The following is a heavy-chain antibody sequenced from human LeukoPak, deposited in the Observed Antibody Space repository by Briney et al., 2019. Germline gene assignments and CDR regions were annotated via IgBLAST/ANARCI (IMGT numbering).Heavy chain of an antibody. CDR3: ARGGVIYCGGGCYGRLYNWFDP. Sequence: SETLSLTCAVYGGSFSGYYWSWIRQPPGKGLEWIGEINHSGSTNYNPSLKSRVTISVDTSKNQFSLKLSSVTAADTAVYYCARGGVIYCGGGCYGRLYNWFDPWGQGTLVTVSS. J-gene: IGHJ5*02. D-gene: IGHD2-21*02. CDR2: INHSGST. CDR1: GGSFSGYY. V-gene: IGHV4-34*01.